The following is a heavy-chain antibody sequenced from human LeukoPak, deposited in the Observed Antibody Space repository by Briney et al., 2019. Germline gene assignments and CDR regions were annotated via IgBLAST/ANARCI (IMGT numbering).Heavy chain of an antibody. J-gene: IGHJ4*02. Sequence: GGSLRLSCAASGFTFSSYAMYWVRQAPGKGLEWVAVISYDGNNKYYADSVKGRFTISRDDSKNTLSLQMNSLRAEDTAVYYCARGAPERISSSTNYYFDYWGQGTLVTVSS. V-gene: IGHV3-30-3*01. CDR2: ISYDGNNK. D-gene: IGHD6-6*01. CDR3: ARGAPERISSSTNYYFDY. CDR1: GFTFSSYA.